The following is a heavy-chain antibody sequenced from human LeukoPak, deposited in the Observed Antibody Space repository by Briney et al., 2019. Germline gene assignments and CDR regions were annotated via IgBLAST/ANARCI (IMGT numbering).Heavy chain of an antibody. CDR1: GGSFSGYY. CDR2: INHSGST. CDR3: ARGRLRYFDWLLSEHWFDP. D-gene: IGHD3-9*01. Sequence: PSETLSLTCAVYGGSFSGYYWSWIRQPPGKGLEWGGEINHSGSTNYNPSLKSRVTISVDTSKNQFSLKLSSVTAADTAVYYCARGRLRYFDWLLSEHWFDPWGQGTLVTVSS. J-gene: IGHJ5*02. V-gene: IGHV4-34*01.